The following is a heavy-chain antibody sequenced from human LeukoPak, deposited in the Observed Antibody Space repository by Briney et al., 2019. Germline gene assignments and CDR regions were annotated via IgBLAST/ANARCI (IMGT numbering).Heavy chain of an antibody. D-gene: IGHD4-11*01. CDR3: TTRGSNDYPRHPDFY. Sequence: RGSLRLSCAASGFTFNSAYMGWVRQAPGKGLEWVGRINSEADGGATDYAAPVKGRFIISRDDSKNTLYLQMNSLNTEDTAVYYCTTRGSNDYPRHPDFYWGQGTLVTVSS. CDR1: GFTFNSAY. V-gene: IGHV3-15*01. J-gene: IGHJ4*02. CDR2: INSEADGGAT.